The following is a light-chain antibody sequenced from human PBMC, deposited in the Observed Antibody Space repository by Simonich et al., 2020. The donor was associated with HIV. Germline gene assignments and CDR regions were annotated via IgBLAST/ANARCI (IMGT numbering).Light chain of an antibody. Sequence: HSALTQPASVSGSPGRSFTIPCTGTSIDVVGYNYVCWYHKHPGKAPNLMIYDGSKRPSGVANRFAGSKSGNTASLTISGLQAEDEADYYCSSYTSSSTWVFGGGTKLTVL. CDR1: SIDVVGYNY. V-gene: IGLV2-14*03. CDR3: SSYTSSSTWV. CDR2: DGS. J-gene: IGLJ2*01.